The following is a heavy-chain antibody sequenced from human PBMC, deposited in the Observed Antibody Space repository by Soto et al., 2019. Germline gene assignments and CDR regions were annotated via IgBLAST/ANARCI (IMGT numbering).Heavy chain of an antibody. CDR1: GGSFSGYY. V-gene: IGHV4-34*01. CDR2: INHSGST. D-gene: IGHD1-26*01. J-gene: IGHJ4*02. Sequence: SETLSLTCAVYGGSFSGYYWSWIRQPPGKGLEWIGEINHSGSTNYNPSLKSRVTISVDTSKNQFSLKLSSVTAADTAVYYCARAYSGSYLGRYFDYWGQGTLVTVSS. CDR3: ARAYSGSYLGRYFDY.